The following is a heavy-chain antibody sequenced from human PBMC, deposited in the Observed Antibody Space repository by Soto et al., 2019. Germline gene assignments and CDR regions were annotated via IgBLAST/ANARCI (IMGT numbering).Heavy chain of an antibody. Sequence: ASVKVSCKASGYTFTGHYIHWMRQAPGQGLEWMGWIVPSTGGTKYAQKFQGRVTMTRDTSSSTAYMELSGLRSDDTAVYYCAREQTKTTLMNYFDPWGQGTLVTVSS. V-gene: IGHV1-2*02. CDR2: IVPSTGGT. J-gene: IGHJ5*02. CDR3: AREQTKTTLMNYFDP. CDR1: GYTFTGHY. D-gene: IGHD1-1*01.